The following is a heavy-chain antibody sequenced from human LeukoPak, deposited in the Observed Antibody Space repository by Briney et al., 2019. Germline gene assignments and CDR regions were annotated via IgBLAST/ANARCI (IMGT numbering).Heavy chain of an antibody. J-gene: IGHJ4*02. CDR3: AGSLGYCTSNVCYLKY. CDR2: ISAQHGQT. Sequence: APVKVSCKASGYTFTSYGISWVRQAPGQGLEWMGWISAQHGQTEYAPNSQDRVTMTTDTYTNTAYMELRSLRSDDTAVYYCAGSLGYCTSNVCYLKYWGQGTLVTVSS. V-gene: IGHV1-18*01. D-gene: IGHD2-8*01. CDR1: GYTFTSYG.